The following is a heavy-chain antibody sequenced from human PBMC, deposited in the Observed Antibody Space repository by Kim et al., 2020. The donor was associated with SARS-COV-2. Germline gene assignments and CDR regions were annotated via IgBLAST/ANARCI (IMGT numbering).Heavy chain of an antibody. J-gene: IGHJ4*02. Sequence: PSLKSRVTIAVDASKNQFSRKLSSVTAADTAVYYCATPGIAVAGLSSHDYWGQGTLVTVSS. V-gene: IGHV4-30-2*04. D-gene: IGHD6-19*01. CDR3: ATPGIAVAGLSSHDY.